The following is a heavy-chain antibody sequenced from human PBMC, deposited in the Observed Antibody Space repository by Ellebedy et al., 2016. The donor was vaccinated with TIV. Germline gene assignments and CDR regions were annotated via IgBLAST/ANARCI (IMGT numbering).Heavy chain of an antibody. CDR1: GYIFSSYG. CDR3: ARNTPMAEYFDY. D-gene: IGHD5-18*01. V-gene: IGHV1-18*01. CDR2: ISAYNGNT. J-gene: IGHJ4*02. Sequence: AASVKVSCKASGYIFSSYGFSWVRQAPGQGLEWMGWISAYNGNTNYAQKLQGRVTMTTDTSTSTAYMELRSLRSDDTAVYYCARNTPMAEYFDYWGQGTLVTVSS.